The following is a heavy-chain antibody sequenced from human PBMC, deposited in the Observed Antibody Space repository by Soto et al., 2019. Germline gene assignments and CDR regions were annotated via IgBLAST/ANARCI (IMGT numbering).Heavy chain of an antibody. CDR1: GGSISSYY. CDR2: IYYSGST. Sequence: SETLSLTCTVSGGSISSYYWSWIRQPPGKGLEWIGYIYYSGSTNYNPSLKSRVTISVDTSKNQFSLKLSFVTAAGTAVYYCAREGGIAAAGLNWFDPWGQGTLVTVSS. D-gene: IGHD6-13*01. V-gene: IGHV4-59*01. CDR3: AREGGIAAAGLNWFDP. J-gene: IGHJ5*02.